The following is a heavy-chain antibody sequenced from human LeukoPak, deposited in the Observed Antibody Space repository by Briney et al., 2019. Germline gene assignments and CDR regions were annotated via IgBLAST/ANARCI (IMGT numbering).Heavy chain of an antibody. V-gene: IGHV4-34*01. D-gene: IGHD1-26*01. CDR3: ARRTGATEFDY. CDR2: INHSGST. Sequence: TSSETLSLTCAVYGGSFSGYYWSWIRQPPGKGLEWIGEINHSGSTNYNPSLKSRVTISVDTSKNQFSLKLSSVTAADTAVYYCARRTGATEFDYWGQGTLVTVSS. CDR1: GGSFSGYY. J-gene: IGHJ4*02.